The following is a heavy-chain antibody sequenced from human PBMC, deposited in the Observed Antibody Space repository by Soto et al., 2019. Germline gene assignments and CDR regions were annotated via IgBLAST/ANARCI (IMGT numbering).Heavy chain of an antibody. V-gene: IGHV1-18*01. CDR2: ISAFTGTT. D-gene: IGHD6-13*01. J-gene: IGHJ5*02. Sequence: QIQLVQSGAEVKPPGASVKVSCKASGYTFSHHGFSWVRQAPGQGLERMGWISAFTGTTDYAQNFQGRRTMTTDTSTSTAYMELRSLRSDDTAVYYCAKDRPRLTQQFQDVSWGQGTLVTVSS. CDR1: GYTFSHHG. CDR3: AKDRPRLTQQFQDVS.